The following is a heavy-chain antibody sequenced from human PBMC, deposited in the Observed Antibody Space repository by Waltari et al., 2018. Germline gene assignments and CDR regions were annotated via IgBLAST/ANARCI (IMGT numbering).Heavy chain of an antibody. D-gene: IGHD3-10*01. CDR1: GYTFTSYD. CDR3: ARDLTYYYGSGTQYYYYYGMDV. CDR2: MNPNSGNT. J-gene: IGHJ6*02. Sequence: QVQLVQSGAEVKKPGASVKVSCKASGYTFTSYDINWVRQATGQGLEWMGWMNPNSGNTGYAQKFQGRVTMTRNTSISTAYMELSSLGSEDTAVYYCARDLTYYYGSGTQYYYYYGMDVWGQGTTVTVSS. V-gene: IGHV1-8*01.